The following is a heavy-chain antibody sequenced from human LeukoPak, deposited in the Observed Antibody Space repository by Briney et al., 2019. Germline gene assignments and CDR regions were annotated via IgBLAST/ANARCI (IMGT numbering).Heavy chain of an antibody. D-gene: IGHD3-16*02. CDR1: GGTFSSYA. V-gene: IGHV1-69*05. J-gene: IGHJ4*02. Sequence: PSVKVSCKASGGTFSSYAISWVRQAPGQGLEWMGGIIPIFGTANYAQKFQGRVTITTDESTSTAYMELSSLRSEDTAVYYCARGARGPGGHYYDYVWGSYRYHYFDYWGQGTLVTVSS. CDR2: IIPIFGTA. CDR3: ARGARGPGGHYYDYVWGSYRYHYFDY.